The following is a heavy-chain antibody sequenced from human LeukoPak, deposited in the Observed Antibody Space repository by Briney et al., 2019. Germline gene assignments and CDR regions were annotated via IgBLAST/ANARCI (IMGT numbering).Heavy chain of an antibody. J-gene: IGHJ4*02. V-gene: IGHV4-34*01. Sequence: SETLSLTCAVYGGSFSGYYWSCIRQPPGKGLEWIEEINHSGSTNYNPSLKSRVTTSVDTSKNQFSLKLSSVTAADTAVYYCARGQQQLDPFDYWGQGTLVTVSS. CDR1: GGSFSGYY. CDR2: INHSGST. CDR3: ARGQQQLDPFDY. D-gene: IGHD6-13*01.